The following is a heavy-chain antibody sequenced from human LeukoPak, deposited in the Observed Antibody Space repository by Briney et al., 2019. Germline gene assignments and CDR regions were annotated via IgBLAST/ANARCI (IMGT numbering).Heavy chain of an antibody. CDR1: GYTLTELS. CDR2: FDPEDGET. CDR3: ARGNYYDSSGYYYGLGPGLEYFQH. J-gene: IGHJ1*01. D-gene: IGHD3-22*01. Sequence: ASVKVSCKVSGYTLTELSMHWVRQAPGKGLEWMGGFDPEDGETIYAQKFQGRVTMTEDTSTDTAYMELSSLRSEDTAVYYCARGNYYDSSGYYYGLGPGLEYFQHWGQGTLVTVSS. V-gene: IGHV1-24*01.